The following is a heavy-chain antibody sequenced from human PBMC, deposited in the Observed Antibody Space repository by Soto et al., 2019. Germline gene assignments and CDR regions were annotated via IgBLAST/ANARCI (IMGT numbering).Heavy chain of an antibody. J-gene: IGHJ6*03. V-gene: IGHV4-31*02. CDR2: IYYSGST. CDR1: GGSISSGGYY. D-gene: IGHD2-2*01. CDR3: ARGGPGRYCSSTSRYVYYYYYMDA. Sequence: SETLSLTCTVSGGSISSGGYYWSWIRQHPGKGLEWIGYIYYSGSTYYNPSLKSRVTISVDTSKNQFSLKLSSVTAADTAVYYCARGGPGRYCSSTSRYVYYYYYMDAWGKGTTVPLSS.